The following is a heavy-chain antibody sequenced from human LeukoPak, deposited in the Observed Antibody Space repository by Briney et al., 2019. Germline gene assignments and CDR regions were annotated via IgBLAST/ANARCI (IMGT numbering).Heavy chain of an antibody. D-gene: IGHD3-3*01. V-gene: IGHV1-18*01. CDR3: ARVAPPYYDFWSGHYYFDY. CDR1: GYTFTSYG. CDR2: ISAYSGNT. Sequence: ASVKVSCKASGYTFTSYGISWVRQAPGQGLEWMGWISAYSGNTNYAQKLQGRVTMTTDTSTSTAYMELRSLRSDDTAVYYCARVAPPYYDFWSGHYYFDYWGQGTLVTVSS. J-gene: IGHJ4*02.